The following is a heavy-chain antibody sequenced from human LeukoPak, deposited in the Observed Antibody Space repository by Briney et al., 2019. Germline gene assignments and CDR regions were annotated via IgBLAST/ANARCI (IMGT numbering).Heavy chain of an antibody. CDR2: MNPNSGNT. D-gene: IGHD6-6*01. V-gene: IGHV1-8*01. CDR1: GYTFTSYD. J-gene: IGHJ5*02. CDR3: ARGGTIAARGGNWFDP. Sequence: ASVKVSCKASGYTFTSYDINWVRQATGQGLEWMGWMNPNSGNTGYAQKFQGRVIMTRNTSISTAYMELSSLRSENTAVYYCARGGTIAARGGNWFDPWGQGTLVTVSS.